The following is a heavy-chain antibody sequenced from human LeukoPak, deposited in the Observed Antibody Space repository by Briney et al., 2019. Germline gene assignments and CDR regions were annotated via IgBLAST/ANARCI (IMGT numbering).Heavy chain of an antibody. CDR3: ARGKEEWLRLGYYYGMDV. V-gene: IGHV3-33*01. Sequence: GGSLRLSCAASGFTFSSFGMHWVRQAPGKGLEWVAVIWYDASNKYYADSVKGRFTISRDNSKNTLFLQMNSLRAEDTAVYYCARGKEEWLRLGYYYGMDVWGQGTTVTVSS. CDR1: GFTFSSFG. CDR2: IWYDASNK. D-gene: IGHD5-12*01. J-gene: IGHJ6*02.